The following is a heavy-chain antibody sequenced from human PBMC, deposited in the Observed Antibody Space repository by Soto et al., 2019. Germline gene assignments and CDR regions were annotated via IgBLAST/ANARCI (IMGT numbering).Heavy chain of an antibody. CDR1: GFTFSSHG. V-gene: IGHV3-48*01. J-gene: IGHJ4*02. CDR2: IASGSSGIT. D-gene: IGHD1-20*01. CDR3: VTDPDGLTDFDH. Sequence: PGGSLRLSCEVTGFTFSSHGMDWVRQAPEKGLEWVSFIASGSSGITRYADSVRGRFTISRDNAKNSLYLHMDSLRAEDTAVYYCVTDPDGLTDFDHWGQGTLVTVSS.